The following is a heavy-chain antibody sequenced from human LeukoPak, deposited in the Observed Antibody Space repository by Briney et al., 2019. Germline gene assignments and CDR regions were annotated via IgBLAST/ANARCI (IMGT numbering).Heavy chain of an antibody. CDR3: ARGPQGTNTNYDFWSAYSLPPDDAFDI. V-gene: IGHV1-18*01. D-gene: IGHD3-3*01. CDR1: GYTFTSYG. Sequence: ASVMVSCKASGYTFTSYGISWVRQAPGQGLEWMGWISAYNGNTNYAQKLQGRVTMTTDTSTSTAYMELRSLRSDDTAVYYCARGPQGTNTNYDFWSAYSLPPDDAFDIWGQGTMVTVSS. J-gene: IGHJ3*02. CDR2: ISAYNGNT.